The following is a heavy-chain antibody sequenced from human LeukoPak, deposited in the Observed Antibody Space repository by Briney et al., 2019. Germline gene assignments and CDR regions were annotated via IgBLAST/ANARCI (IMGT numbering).Heavy chain of an antibody. Sequence: GGSLRLSCAASGFTFSSYWMHWVRQAPGKGLVWVSRINSDGSSTSYADSVKGRFTISRDNAKNTLYLQMNSLRAEDTAVYYCAREGPLTGYYIDYWGQGALVTVSS. V-gene: IGHV3-74*01. D-gene: IGHD3-9*01. CDR3: AREGPLTGYYIDY. CDR1: GFTFSSYW. J-gene: IGHJ4*02. CDR2: INSDGSST.